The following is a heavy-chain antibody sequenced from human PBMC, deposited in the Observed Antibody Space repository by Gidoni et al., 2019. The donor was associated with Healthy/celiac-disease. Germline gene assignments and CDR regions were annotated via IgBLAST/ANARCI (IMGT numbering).Heavy chain of an antibody. J-gene: IGHJ4*02. CDR2: INSDGSST. Sequence: VQLVESGRGLGPPGGSLRLPCAASRSTFSSYWMPWVRQDPGKGRVWVSRINSDGSSTSYADSVKGRFTISRDNAKNTLYLQMNSLRAEDTAVYYCARDSRYGGNPDYWGQGTLVTVSS. D-gene: IGHD5-12*01. CDR3: ARDSRYGGNPDY. V-gene: IGHV3-74*01. CDR1: RSTFSSYW.